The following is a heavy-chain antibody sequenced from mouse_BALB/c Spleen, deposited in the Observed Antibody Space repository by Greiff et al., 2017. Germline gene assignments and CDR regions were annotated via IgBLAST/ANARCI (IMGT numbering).Heavy chain of an antibody. CDR1: GFSFTSYG. D-gene: IGHD3-1*01. CDR2: IWIGGST. CDR3: ARKRARTDYAMDY. Sequence: VQLVESGPGLVQPSQSLSITCTASGFSFTSYGVHWVRQSPGKGLEWLGVIWIGGSTDYNAAFISRLSISKDNSKSQVFFKMNRLQANDTVIYYCARKRARTDYAMDYWGQGTSVTVSS. J-gene: IGHJ4*01. V-gene: IGHV2-2*02.